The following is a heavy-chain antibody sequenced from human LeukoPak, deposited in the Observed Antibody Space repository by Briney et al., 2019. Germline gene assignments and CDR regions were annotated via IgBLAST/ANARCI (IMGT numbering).Heavy chain of an antibody. CDR2: IIPIFGTA. Sequence: ASVRVSCKASGGTFSRYAISWVPQAPGQGLEWMGGIIPIFGTANYAQKFQGRVTITADESTSTAYMELSSLRSEDTAVYYCARNAVPDRPFSGMDVWGKGTTVTVSS. D-gene: IGHD2-2*01. CDR3: ARNAVPDRPFSGMDV. CDR1: GGTFSRYA. J-gene: IGHJ6*04. V-gene: IGHV1-69*13.